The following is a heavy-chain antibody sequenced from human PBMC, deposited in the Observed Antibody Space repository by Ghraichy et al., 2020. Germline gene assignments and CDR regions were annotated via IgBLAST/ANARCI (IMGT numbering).Heavy chain of an antibody. V-gene: IGHV4-39*01. CDR3: ARLEGGVRGWYSAFDY. Sequence: SETLSLTCVVSGGSISSSSYYWGWIRQPPGKGLEWIGTSHYRGSTYYNPSLKSRVTISVDTSKSQVSLELTSVTAPDTAVYYCARLEGGVRGWYSAFDYWGQGTLVTVSS. CDR1: GGSISSSSYY. J-gene: IGHJ4*02. D-gene: IGHD6-19*01. CDR2: SHYRGST.